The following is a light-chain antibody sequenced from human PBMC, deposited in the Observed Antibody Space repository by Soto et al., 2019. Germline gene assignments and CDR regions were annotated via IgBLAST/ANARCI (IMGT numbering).Light chain of an antibody. V-gene: IGLV2-14*01. J-gene: IGLJ1*01. CDR3: SSFTSSSTLYV. CDR2: EVS. Sequence: GASSDVGGYNSVSWYQQHPGKAPKLMIYEVSNRPSGVSNRFSGSKSGNTASLTVSGLQAEDEADYYCSSFTSSSTLYVFGTGTKVTVL. CDR1: SSDVGGYNS.